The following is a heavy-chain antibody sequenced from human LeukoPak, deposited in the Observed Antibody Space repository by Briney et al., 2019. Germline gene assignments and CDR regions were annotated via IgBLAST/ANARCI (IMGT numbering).Heavy chain of an antibody. J-gene: IGHJ5*02. CDR3: ARDSGTGVPSAGIVLGWFDP. V-gene: IGHV4-39*02. CDR2: IYYNGKT. Sequence: PSETLSLTCTVSGGSISSYYWAWVRQPPGKGLEWIGSIYYNGKTYYNPSLKIRLTISVDMSKSRFSLELTSVTAADTAFYYCARDSGTGVPSAGIVLGWFDPWGQGILVTVSS. CDR1: GGSISSYY. D-gene: IGHD5/OR15-5a*01.